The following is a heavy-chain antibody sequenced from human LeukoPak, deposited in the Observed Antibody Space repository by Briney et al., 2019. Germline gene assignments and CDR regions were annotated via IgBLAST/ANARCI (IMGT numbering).Heavy chain of an antibody. CDR1: GFTFSSYE. D-gene: IGHD4/OR15-4a*01. V-gene: IGHV3-48*03. Sequence: PGGSLRLSCAASGFTFSSYEMNWVRQAPGKGLEWVSYISSSGSTIYYADSAKGRFTISRDNAKSSLYLQMNSLRAEDTAVYFCARDDYSDSPTYYNGMDVWGQGTAVTVSS. CDR3: ARDDYSDSPTYYNGMDV. J-gene: IGHJ6*02. CDR2: ISSSGSTI.